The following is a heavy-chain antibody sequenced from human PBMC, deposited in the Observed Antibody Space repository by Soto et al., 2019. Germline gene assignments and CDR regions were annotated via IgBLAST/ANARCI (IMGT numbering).Heavy chain of an antibody. Sequence: SETLSLTCAVYGGSFSGYYWSWIRQPPGKGLGWIGEINHSGSTNYNPSLKSRVTISVDTSKNQFSLKLSSVTAADTAVYYCARGFSRYGSGSYYNWFDPWGQGTLVTVSS. J-gene: IGHJ5*02. CDR1: GGSFSGYY. V-gene: IGHV4-34*01. CDR2: INHSGST. CDR3: ARGFSRYGSGSYYNWFDP. D-gene: IGHD3-10*01.